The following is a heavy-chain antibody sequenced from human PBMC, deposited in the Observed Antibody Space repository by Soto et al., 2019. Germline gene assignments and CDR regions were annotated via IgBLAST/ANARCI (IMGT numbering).Heavy chain of an antibody. J-gene: IGHJ4*02. Sequence: EVQLVESGGGLVQPVMFLRLSCAASGFTFDDYAMHWVRQAPGKGLEWGSVISWNSGSIGYADSVKGRLTISRDNAKNALYPQMNSLRAEDTALYYCAKGGQLLTEGGGYWGQGTLVTVSS. CDR1: GFTFDDYA. CDR2: ISWNSGSI. V-gene: IGHV3-9*01. D-gene: IGHD2-2*01. CDR3: AKGGQLLTEGGGY.